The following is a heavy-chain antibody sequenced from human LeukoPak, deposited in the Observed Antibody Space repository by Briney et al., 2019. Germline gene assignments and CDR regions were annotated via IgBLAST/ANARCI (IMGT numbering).Heavy chain of an antibody. CDR2: IYYSGST. V-gene: IGHV4-59*12. CDR3: ARPFRIAAADDAFDI. CDR1: GGSISSYY. D-gene: IGHD6-13*01. Sequence: SETLSLTCTVSGGSISSYYWSWIRQPPGKGLEWIGYIYYSGSTNYNPSLKSRVTMSVDTSKNQFSLKLSSVTAADTAVYYCARPFRIAAADDAFDIWGQGTMVTVSS. J-gene: IGHJ3*02.